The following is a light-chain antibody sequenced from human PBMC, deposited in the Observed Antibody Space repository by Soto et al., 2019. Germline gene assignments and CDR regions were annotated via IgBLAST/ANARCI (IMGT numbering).Light chain of an antibody. CDR3: SSYTSSSTTG. CDR1: SSDVGGYNY. CDR2: DVS. Sequence: QSALTRPASVSGSPGQSITISCTGTSSDVGGYNYVSWYQQHPAKAPKLMVYDVSKRPSGVSNRFAGSKSGNTASLTISGLQAEDEADYYCSSYTSSSTTGFGTGTKLTVL. J-gene: IGLJ1*01. V-gene: IGLV2-14*01.